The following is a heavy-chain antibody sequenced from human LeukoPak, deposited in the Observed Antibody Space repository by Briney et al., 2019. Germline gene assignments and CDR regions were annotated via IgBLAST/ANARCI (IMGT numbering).Heavy chain of an antibody. CDR2: IYSGGST. J-gene: IGHJ5*02. V-gene: IGHV3-66*01. D-gene: IGHD2-15*01. Sequence: GGSLRLSCAASGFTVSSNYMSWVRQAPGKGLEWVSVIYSGGSTYYADSVKGRFTISRDNSNNTLYLQMNSLRSEDTAVYYCAKTHSCSGGSCYSALAFDPWGQGTLVTVSS. CDR3: AKTHSCSGGSCYSALAFDP. CDR1: GFTVSSNY.